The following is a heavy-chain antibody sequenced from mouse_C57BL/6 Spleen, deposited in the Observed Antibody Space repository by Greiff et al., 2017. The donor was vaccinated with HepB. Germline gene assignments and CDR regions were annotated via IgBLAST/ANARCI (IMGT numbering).Heavy chain of an antibody. V-gene: IGHV1-26*01. D-gene: IGHD2-1*01. CDR2: INPNNGGT. Sequence: VQLQQSGPELVKPGASVKISCKASGYTFTDYYMNWVKQSHGKSLEWIGDINPNNGGTSYNQKFKGKATLTVDKSSSTAYMELRSLTSEDSAVYYCARVGGNYRYYFDYWGQGTTLTVSS. CDR1: GYTFTDYY. J-gene: IGHJ2*01. CDR3: ARVGGNYRYYFDY.